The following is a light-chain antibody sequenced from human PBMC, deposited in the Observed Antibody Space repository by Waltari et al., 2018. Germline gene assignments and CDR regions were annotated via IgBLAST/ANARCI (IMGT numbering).Light chain of an antibody. J-gene: IGKJ1*01. Sequence: IVLTQSPATLSVSPGESATLSCRASQNIGSELAWYQQTPGRAPRLLIYDSPTRASGVPVRFSGGGSGSQFTLTISNLQSEDFAVYFCQQYNVWPRAFGQGTKVEIK. CDR2: DSP. CDR1: QNIGSE. CDR3: QQYNVWPRA. V-gene: IGKV3-15*01.